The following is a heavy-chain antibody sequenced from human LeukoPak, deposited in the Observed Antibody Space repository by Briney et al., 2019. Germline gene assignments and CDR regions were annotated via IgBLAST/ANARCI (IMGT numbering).Heavy chain of an antibody. D-gene: IGHD1-1*01. CDR2: IQYDGSNK. Sequence: GGSLRLSCAASGFTFSSYGMHWVRQAPGKGLEWVAFIQYDGSNKYYADSVKGRFTISRDNSKNTLYLQMNSLRAEDTAVYYCANQFCTTLNYYYYYGMDVWGQGTTVTVSS. J-gene: IGHJ6*02. CDR3: ANQFCTTLNYYYYYGMDV. CDR1: GFTFSSYG. V-gene: IGHV3-30*02.